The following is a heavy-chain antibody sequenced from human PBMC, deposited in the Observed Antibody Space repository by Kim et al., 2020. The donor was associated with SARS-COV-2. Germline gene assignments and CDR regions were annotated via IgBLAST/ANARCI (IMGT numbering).Heavy chain of an antibody. V-gene: IGHV3-48*03. CDR1: TFAFSIYE. CDR2: ISNTGDTV. Sequence: GGSLRLSCAASTFAFSIYEMNWLRQAPGKGLEWLSYISNTGDTVYYAESIEGRFTISRDNANNSLFLQMDSLRVEDTAVYYCALIMPRENSFNIWGQGTVVTGST. J-gene: IGHJ3*02. D-gene: IGHD2-2*01. CDR3: ALIMPRENSFNI.